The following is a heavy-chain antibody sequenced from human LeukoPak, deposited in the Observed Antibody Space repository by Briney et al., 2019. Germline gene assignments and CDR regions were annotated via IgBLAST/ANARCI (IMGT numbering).Heavy chain of an antibody. CDR1: GFTFSSYG. CDR3: ANPTGLGLYYFDS. J-gene: IGHJ4*02. D-gene: IGHD3-10*01. CDR2: IRYDGSNK. Sequence: GGSRRLSCAASGFTFSSYGMHWVRQAPGKGLERVAFIRYDGSNKYYADSVKGRFTISRDNSKNTLYLQMNSLRAEDTAVYYCANPTGLGLYYFDSWGQGTLVTVSS. V-gene: IGHV3-30*02.